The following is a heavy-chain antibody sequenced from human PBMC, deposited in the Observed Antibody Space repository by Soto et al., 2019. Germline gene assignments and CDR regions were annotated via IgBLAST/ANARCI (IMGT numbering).Heavy chain of an antibody. J-gene: IGHJ4*02. D-gene: IGHD6-19*01. CDR3: AKDLWAEGGSGSHLDY. V-gene: IGHV3-30*18. CDR1: GFSFSSYD. CDR2: ISYDGSNK. Sequence: QVQLVESGGGVVQPGGSLRVSCAASGFSFSSYDMHWVRQAPGKGLERVAGISYDGSNKHYADYVKGRFTISRDNSKNTLYLQMKSLRVEDTAVYHCAKDLWAEGGSGSHLDYWGQGTVVTVSA.